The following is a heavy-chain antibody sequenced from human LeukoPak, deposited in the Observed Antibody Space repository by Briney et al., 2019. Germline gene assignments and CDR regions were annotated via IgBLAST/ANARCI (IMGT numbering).Heavy chain of an antibody. V-gene: IGHV3-23*01. CDR1: GFTLTYYP. D-gene: IGHD6-19*01. J-gene: IGHJ4*02. Sequence: PGEALRHSCGASGFTLTYYPMRWVPQAPGKGLEWASAIFGSGGAPLYADSVKGRFTISRDNSKNPVVLQLDSLRPDGTAVYYCAKARLSTGWAYNDYWGPGTLVTVSS. CDR2: IFGSGGAP. CDR3: AKARLSTGWAYNDY.